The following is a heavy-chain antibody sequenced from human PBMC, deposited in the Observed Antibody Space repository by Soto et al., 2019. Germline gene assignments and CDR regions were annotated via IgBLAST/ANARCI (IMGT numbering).Heavy chain of an antibody. CDR3: ARGRGDYSPHLDYFDY. J-gene: IGHJ4*02. CDR1: GGTFSSYA. D-gene: IGHD4-17*01. V-gene: IGHV1-69*01. Sequence: SVKVSGGASGGTFSSYAISWVRQAPVQGLEWMGGIIPIFGTANYAQKFQGRVTITADESTSTAYMELSSLRSEDTAVYYCARGRGDYSPHLDYFDYWGQGTLVTVSS. CDR2: IIPIFGTA.